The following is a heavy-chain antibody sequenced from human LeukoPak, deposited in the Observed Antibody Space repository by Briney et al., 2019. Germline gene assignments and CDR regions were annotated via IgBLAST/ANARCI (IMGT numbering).Heavy chain of an antibody. Sequence: GGSLRLSCAVSGFSFSTYWMGWVRQAPGKGLEWVANIKQDGSEEYYVDSVKGRFTISRDNAKNSLYLQMSSLRAEDTAVYYCAGDRSPGSYWGQGTLVTVSS. CDR3: AGDRSPGSY. V-gene: IGHV3-7*03. CDR1: GFSFSTYW. CDR2: IKQDGSEE. J-gene: IGHJ4*02. D-gene: IGHD3-10*01.